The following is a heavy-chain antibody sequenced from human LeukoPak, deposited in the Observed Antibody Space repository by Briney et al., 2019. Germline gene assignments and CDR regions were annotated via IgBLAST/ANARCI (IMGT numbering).Heavy chain of an antibody. CDR3: AGTELGYCTVTGCPLES. J-gene: IGHJ4*02. D-gene: IGHD2-8*02. CDR2: IDTSGNT. CDR1: GGSISIYR. V-gene: IGHV4-4*07. Sequence: PSETLSLTCTLSGGSISIYRWSWIRQPAGKGLEWMGRIDTSGNTNYNPSLNGRVTMSVDTSKTQFYLNLRSLTAADTALYFCAGTELGYCTVTGCPLESWGQGTLVTVSS.